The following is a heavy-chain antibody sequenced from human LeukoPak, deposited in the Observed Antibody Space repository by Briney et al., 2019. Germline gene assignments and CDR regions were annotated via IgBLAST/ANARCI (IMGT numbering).Heavy chain of an antibody. Sequence: PGGSLRLSCAAYGFTFSGYWMHWVRQAPGKGLVWVSRISSDGSSTNYADSVKGRFTISRDNAKNTLFLQMSSLRADDTAVYYCSARSSSKDYWGQGTLVTVSS. V-gene: IGHV3-74*01. D-gene: IGHD6-6*01. J-gene: IGHJ4*02. CDR3: SARSSSKDY. CDR1: GFTFSGYW. CDR2: ISSDGSST.